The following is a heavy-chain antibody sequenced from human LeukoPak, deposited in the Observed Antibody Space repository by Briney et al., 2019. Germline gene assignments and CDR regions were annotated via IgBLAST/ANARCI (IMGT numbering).Heavy chain of an antibody. D-gene: IGHD3-10*01. V-gene: IGHV3-23*01. J-gene: IGHJ4*02. CDR3: AKGRYYYGSGSSNDY. CDR2: ISGSGGST. CDR1: GFTFSSYV. Sequence: GSLRLSCAASGFTFSSYVMSWVRQAPGKGLEWVSAISGSGGSTYYADSVKGRFTISRDNSKNTLYLQMNSLRAEDTAVYYCAKGRYYYGSGSSNDYWGQGTLVTVSS.